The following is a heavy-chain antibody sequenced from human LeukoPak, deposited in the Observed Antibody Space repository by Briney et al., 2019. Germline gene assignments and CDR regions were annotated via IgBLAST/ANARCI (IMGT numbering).Heavy chain of an antibody. V-gene: IGHV1-69*05. J-gene: IGHJ4*02. Sequence: SVKVSCKASGGTFSSYAISWVRQAPGQGLEWMGGIIPIFGTANYAQKFQGRVTITTDESTSTAYMELSSLRSEDTAVYYCARGRLQGHLGGFDYWGQGTLVTVSS. CDR2: IIPIFGTA. CDR3: ARGRLQGHLGGFDY. D-gene: IGHD5-24*01. CDR1: GGTFSSYA.